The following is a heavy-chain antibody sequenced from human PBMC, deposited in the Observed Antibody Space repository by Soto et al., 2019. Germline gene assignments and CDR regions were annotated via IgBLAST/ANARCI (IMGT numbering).Heavy chain of an antibody. CDR1: GFTFSSYS. CDR3: ASPLGDMGGRDSSPVNYGMDV. CDR2: ISSSSSYI. Sequence: EVQLVESGGGLVKPGGSLRLSCAASGFTFSSYSMNWVRQAPGKGLEWVSSISSSSSYIYYADSVKGRFTISRDNAKNSLYLQMNSLRAEDTAVYYCASPLGDMGGRDSSPVNYGMDVWGQGTTVTVSS. J-gene: IGHJ6*02. D-gene: IGHD2-15*01. V-gene: IGHV3-21*01.